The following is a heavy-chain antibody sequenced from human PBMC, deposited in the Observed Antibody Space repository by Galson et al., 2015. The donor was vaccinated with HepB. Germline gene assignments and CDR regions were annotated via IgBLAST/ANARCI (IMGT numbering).Heavy chain of an antibody. D-gene: IGHD4-17*01. J-gene: IGHJ4*02. CDR1: GFTFSSYS. Sequence: SLRLSCAASGFTFSSYSMNWVRQAPGKGLEWVSYISSSSSTIYYADSVKGRFTISRDNAKNSLYLQMNSLRDEDTAVYYCARAAVTYDAGPFDYWGQGTLVTVSS. CDR2: ISSSSSTI. V-gene: IGHV3-48*02. CDR3: ARAAVTYDAGPFDY.